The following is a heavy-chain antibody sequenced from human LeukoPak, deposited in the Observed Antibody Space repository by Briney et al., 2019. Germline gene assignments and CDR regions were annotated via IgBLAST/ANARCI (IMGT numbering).Heavy chain of an antibody. J-gene: IGHJ4*02. Sequence: GGSLRLSCAASGFTFSSYGIHWVRQAPGKGLEWVAFIRYDGSNKYYADSVKGRFTISRDNSKNTLYLQMNSLRAEDTAVYYCAKVPYYDSSAPYHLDYWGQGTLVTVSS. CDR1: GFTFSSYG. D-gene: IGHD3-22*01. V-gene: IGHV3-30*02. CDR3: AKVPYYDSSAPYHLDY. CDR2: IRYDGSNK.